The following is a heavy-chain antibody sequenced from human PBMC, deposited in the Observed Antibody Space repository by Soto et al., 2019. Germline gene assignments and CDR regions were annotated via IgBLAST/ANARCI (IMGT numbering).Heavy chain of an antibody. Sequence: QVQLVQSRAAVKKPGSAVKVSCKVSGGTVSNFAINWVRQAPGQGLEWMGRIIPIFGSTNYAQKFQGRVTITAVESTITAYMELSSLRYDDTALYYCAREVAADGTFREDVFDIWGQGTVVTVSS. CDR1: GGTVSNFA. CDR2: IIPIFGST. CDR3: AREVAADGTFREDVFDI. D-gene: IGHD6-13*01. V-gene: IGHV1-69*12. J-gene: IGHJ3*02.